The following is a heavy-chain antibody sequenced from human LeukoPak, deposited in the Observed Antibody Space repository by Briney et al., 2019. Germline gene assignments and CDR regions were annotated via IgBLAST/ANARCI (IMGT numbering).Heavy chain of an antibody. CDR1: GGSISSGGYS. Sequence: SETLSLTCAVSGGSISSGGYSWSWIRQPPGKGLEWIGYIYHSGSTYYNPSLKSRVTISVDRSKNQFSLKLSSVTAADTAVYYCARENSSGWFDYWGQGTLVTVSS. J-gene: IGHJ4*02. CDR3: ARENSSGWFDY. D-gene: IGHD6-19*01. V-gene: IGHV4-30-2*01. CDR2: IYHSGST.